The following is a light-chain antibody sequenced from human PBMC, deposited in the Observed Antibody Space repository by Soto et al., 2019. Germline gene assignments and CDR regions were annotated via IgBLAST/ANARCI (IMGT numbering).Light chain of an antibody. J-gene: IGLJ2*01. CDR2: EVT. CDR3: SAYAGTKNLV. Sequence: QSALTQPPSASGSPGQSVTISCTGPSSDIGAYDFVSWYQHRPGKAPKLMIYEVTKRPSGVPDRFSGYKSGNTASLTVSGLQAEDGADYYCSAYAGTKNLVFGGGTKLTVL. CDR1: SSDIGAYDF. V-gene: IGLV2-8*01.